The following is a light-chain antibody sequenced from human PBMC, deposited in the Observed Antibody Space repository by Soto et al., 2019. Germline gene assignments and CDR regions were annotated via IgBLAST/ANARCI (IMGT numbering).Light chain of an antibody. Sequence: QSALTQPASVSGSPGQSITISCTATSSDVGGYNYVSWYQQHPGKAPKLVIYDVSKRPSGVPDRFSGSKSGNTASLTVSGLQAEDEADYSCCSYAGTYTQWVFGGGTKLTVL. CDR2: DVS. CDR1: SSDVGGYNY. V-gene: IGLV2-11*01. J-gene: IGLJ3*02. CDR3: CSYAGTYTQWV.